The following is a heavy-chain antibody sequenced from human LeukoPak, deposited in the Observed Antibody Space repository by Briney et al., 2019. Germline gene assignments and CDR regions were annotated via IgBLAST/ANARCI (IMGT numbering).Heavy chain of an antibody. CDR1: GYTFTNNG. V-gene: IGHV1-18*01. CDR2: ISDYNGIT. CDR3: ARYSYGLYYFDS. Sequence: GASEKVSCKASGYTFTNNGISWVRQAPGQGLEWMGWISDYNGITNYAQTFQGRVTMTTDTSTSTAYMQLRSLRSDDAGVYYCARYSYGLYYFDSWGQGTLVTVSS. J-gene: IGHJ4*02. D-gene: IGHD5-18*01.